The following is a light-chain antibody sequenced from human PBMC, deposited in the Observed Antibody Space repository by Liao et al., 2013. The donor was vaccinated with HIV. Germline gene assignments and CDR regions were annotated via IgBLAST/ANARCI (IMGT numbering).Light chain of an antibody. CDR2: YDS. Sequence: SYELTQPPSVSVAPGQTARITCGGDYIGSKSVHWYQQKPGQAPVLVIYYDSDRPSGIPERFSGSNSANTATLTISRVEAGDEADYYCQVWAGSSDHRVFGGGTKLTVL. CDR1: YIGSKS. CDR3: QVWAGSSDHRV. V-gene: IGLV3-21*04. J-gene: IGLJ2*01.